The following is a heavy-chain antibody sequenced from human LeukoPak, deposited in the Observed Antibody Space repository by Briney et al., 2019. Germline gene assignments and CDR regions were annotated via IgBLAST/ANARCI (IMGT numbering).Heavy chain of an antibody. D-gene: IGHD6-6*01. CDR2: IYSGGST. CDR3: AREAPNYYYMDV. V-gene: IGHV3-66*02. J-gene: IGHJ6*03. Sequence: PGGSLRLSCAASGFTVSSNYMSWVRQAPGKGLEWVSVIYSGGSTYYADSVKGRFNISRDNSKNTLYLQMNSLRAEDTAVYYCAREAPNYYYMDVWGKGTTVTVSS. CDR1: GFTVSSNY.